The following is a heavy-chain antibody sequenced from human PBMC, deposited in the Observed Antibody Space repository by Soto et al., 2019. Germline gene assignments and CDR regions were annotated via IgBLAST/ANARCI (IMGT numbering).Heavy chain of an antibody. J-gene: IGHJ4*02. CDR1: GFSFSMYG. D-gene: IGHD3-9*01. CDR3: AKPLYLDLLSPFDY. CDR2: ISSNGGST. V-gene: IGHV3-64D*06. Sequence: GGSLRLSCSASGFSFSMYGIYWVRQAPGKGLEYVSGISSNGGSTYYADSVKGRFTISRDNSKNTLYLQMSSLRAEDTAVYYCAKPLYLDLLSPFDYWGQGTLVTVSS.